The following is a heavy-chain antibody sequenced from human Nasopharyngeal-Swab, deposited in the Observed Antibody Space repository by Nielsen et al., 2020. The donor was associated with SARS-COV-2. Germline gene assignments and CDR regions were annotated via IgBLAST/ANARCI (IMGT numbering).Heavy chain of an antibody. D-gene: IGHD4/OR15-4a*01. V-gene: IGHV1-69*13. Sequence: SVKVSCKASGGTFSSYAISWVRQAPGQGLEWMGGIIPIFGTANYAQKFQGRVTITADESTSTAYMELSSLRSKDTAVYYCASLGSMVQDAFDIWGQGTMVTVSS. CDR2: IIPIFGTA. J-gene: IGHJ3*02. CDR1: GGTFSSYA. CDR3: ASLGSMVQDAFDI.